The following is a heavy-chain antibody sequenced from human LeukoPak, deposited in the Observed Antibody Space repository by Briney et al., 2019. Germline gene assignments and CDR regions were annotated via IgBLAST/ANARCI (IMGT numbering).Heavy chain of an antibody. CDR2: IYYSGST. V-gene: IGHV4-59*01. Sequence: SETLSLTRTVSGGSISSYYWSWIRQPPGKGLEWIGYIYYSGSTNYNPSLKSRVTISVDTSKNQFSLKLSSVTAADTAVYYCARERDNWFDPWGQGTLVTVSS. CDR1: GGSISSYY. CDR3: ARERDNWFDP. J-gene: IGHJ5*02.